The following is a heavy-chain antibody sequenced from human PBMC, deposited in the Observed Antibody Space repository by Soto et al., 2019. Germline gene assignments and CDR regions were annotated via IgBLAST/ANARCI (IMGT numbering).Heavy chain of an antibody. CDR1: GFSFSSFA. CDR3: AKGSVLSYEGPSYFDY. D-gene: IGHD5-12*01. J-gene: IGHJ4*02. Sequence: GGSLRLSCTASGFSFSSFAMNWVRQAPGKGLEWVSTIVVSGGGAYYADSVKGRFTISRDNSKNTLSLQMNALRAEDTAMYYCAKGSVLSYEGPSYFDYWGQGTLVTVSS. V-gene: IGHV3-23*01. CDR2: IVVSGGGA.